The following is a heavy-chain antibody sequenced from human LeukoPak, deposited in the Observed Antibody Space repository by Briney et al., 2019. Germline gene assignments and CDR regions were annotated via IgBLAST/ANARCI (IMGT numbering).Heavy chain of an antibody. J-gene: IGHJ4*02. CDR3: ARDLSIAVFDY. Sequence: GGSLRLSCAASGFSFSSYAMSWVRQAPGKWLEWVAVIWYDGRNKYYVDSVKGRFTISRDNSKNTVYLQMNSLRAEDTAVYFCARDLSIAVFDYWGQGTLVTVSS. CDR1: GFSFSSYA. D-gene: IGHD6-19*01. V-gene: IGHV3-33*08. CDR2: IWYDGRNK.